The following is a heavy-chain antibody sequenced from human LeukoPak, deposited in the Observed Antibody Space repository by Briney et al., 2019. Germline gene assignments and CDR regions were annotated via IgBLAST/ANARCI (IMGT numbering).Heavy chain of an antibody. J-gene: IGHJ5*02. CDR1: GYTFTSYD. Sequence: ASVKVSCKASGYTFTSYDINWVRQATGQGLEWMGWMNPNSGSTGYAQKFQGRVTMTRDTSISTAYMELSSLTSQDTAVYYCARMYYYDSSGPNWFDPWGQGTLVTVSS. CDR3: ARMYYYDSSGPNWFDP. CDR2: MNPNSGST. V-gene: IGHV1-8*01. D-gene: IGHD3-22*01.